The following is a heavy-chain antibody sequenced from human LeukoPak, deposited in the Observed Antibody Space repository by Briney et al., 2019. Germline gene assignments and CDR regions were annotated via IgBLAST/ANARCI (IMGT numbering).Heavy chain of an antibody. CDR2: IYSSGST. D-gene: IGHD3-10*01. V-gene: IGHV4-4*07. CDR3: ARSPLLSQYRKYYYGSGSYYQDY. J-gene: IGHJ4*02. Sequence: PSETLSLTCTVSGGSISSYYWSWIRQPAGRGLEWIGRIYSSGSTNYNPSLNSRVTMSVDTSKNQVSLKLSSVTAADTAVYYCARSPLLSQYRKYYYGSGSYYQDYWGQGTLVTVSS. CDR1: GGSISSYY.